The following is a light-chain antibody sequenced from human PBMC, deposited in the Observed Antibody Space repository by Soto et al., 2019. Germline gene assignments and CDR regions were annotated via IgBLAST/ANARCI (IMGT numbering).Light chain of an antibody. Sequence: QSVLTQPPSASGTPGQRVPISFSGSSSNIGSNYVYWYPQLPGTAPKLLIYRNNQRPSGVPDRFSGSKSGTSASLAISGLRSEDEADYYCAAWDDSLSGVVFGGGTKVTVL. CDR1: SSNIGSNY. CDR3: AAWDDSLSGVV. CDR2: RNN. J-gene: IGLJ2*01. V-gene: IGLV1-47*01.